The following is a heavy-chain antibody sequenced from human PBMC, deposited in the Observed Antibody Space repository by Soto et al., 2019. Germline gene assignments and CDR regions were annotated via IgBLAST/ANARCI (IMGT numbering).Heavy chain of an antibody. D-gene: IGHD5-18*01. J-gene: IGHJ5*02. Sequence: EVQLVESGGGVVRPGGSLRLSCVASGFTFDDYGMSWVRQAPGQGLEWVAGINWNGGSTGYVDSVKGRFNISRDNAKNTMYMQMNSLTVEDTALDYCAGDPHVSWRHWFDPWGQGTLDTDS. CDR2: INWNGGST. CDR3: AGDPHVSWRHWFDP. V-gene: IGHV3-20*04. CDR1: GFTFDDYG.